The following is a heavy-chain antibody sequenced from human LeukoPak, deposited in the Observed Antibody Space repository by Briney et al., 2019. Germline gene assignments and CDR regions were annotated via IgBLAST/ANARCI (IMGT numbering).Heavy chain of an antibody. V-gene: IGHV3-48*04. D-gene: IGHD3-10*01. J-gene: IGHJ4*02. CDR2: ISSSSTTI. Sequence: PGGRLRLSCVASGFTFSSHGMNLVRQAPGKGLEWVSYISSSSTTIHYADSVKGRFTISRDNAKNSLYLQMNSLRAEDTALYYCAKGPYGSGSYYDYWGQGTLVTVSS. CDR1: GFTFSSHG. CDR3: AKGPYGSGSYYDY.